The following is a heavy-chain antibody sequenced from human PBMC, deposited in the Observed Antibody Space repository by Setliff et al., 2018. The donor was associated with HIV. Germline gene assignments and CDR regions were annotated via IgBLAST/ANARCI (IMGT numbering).Heavy chain of an antibody. V-gene: IGHV3-11*05. CDR3: ARDPHRRDGYNFDS. J-gene: IGHJ4*02. Sequence: KTGRSLRLSCVTSAINFTDDHMGWIRQAPGKGLQWISYISLDSHTTYADSVKGRFTVSRGNTKRSLFLQMNSLRAEDTGVYYCARDPHRRDGYNFDSWGQGALVTVSS. CDR2: ISLDSHTT. D-gene: IGHD2-21*02. CDR1: AINFTDDH.